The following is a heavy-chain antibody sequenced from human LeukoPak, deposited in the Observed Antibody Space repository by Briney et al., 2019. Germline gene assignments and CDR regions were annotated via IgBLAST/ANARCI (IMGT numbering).Heavy chain of an antibody. CDR1: GGSISSSSYY. V-gene: IGHV4-39*01. D-gene: IGHD3-10*01. Sequence: SETLSLTCTVSGGSISSSSYYWGWIRQPPGKGLEWIGSIYYSGSTYYNPSLKSRVTISVDTSKNQFSLKLSSVTAADTAVYYCALYGSGGVYWGQGTLVTVSS. J-gene: IGHJ4*02. CDR3: ALYGSGGVY. CDR2: IYYSGST.